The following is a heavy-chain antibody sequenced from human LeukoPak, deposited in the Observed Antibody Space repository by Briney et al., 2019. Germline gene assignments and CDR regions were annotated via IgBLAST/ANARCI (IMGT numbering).Heavy chain of an antibody. CDR3: ARDTALASIAYYFGMDV. D-gene: IGHD5-18*01. CDR1: GVTFTDHY. Sequence: ASVKVSCKASGVTFTDHYMQWVRQTPGQGLEWMGWISAYNGYTDHAQNFQGRVTMTTETSTSTAYMELRSLRSDDTAVYYCARDTALASIAYYFGMDVWGQGTTVTVSS. J-gene: IGHJ6*02. V-gene: IGHV1-18*04. CDR2: ISAYNGYT.